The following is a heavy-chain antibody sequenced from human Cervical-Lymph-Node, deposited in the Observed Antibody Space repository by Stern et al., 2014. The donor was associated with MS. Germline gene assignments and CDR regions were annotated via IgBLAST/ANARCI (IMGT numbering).Heavy chain of an antibody. D-gene: IGHD1-1*01. CDR2: ITNVGST. CDR1: GFTVSRDY. V-gene: IGHV3-53*01. J-gene: IGHJ4*02. Sequence: MQLVQSGGGVIQPGGSLRLSCTASGFTVSRDYMTWVRQAPGEGLEWVSLITNVGSTFYPDSVKGRFTIARDDSKNTVYLHMTSLRAEDTAMYYCARDTSSPERSDWWGQGTLVTVSS. CDR3: ARDTSSPERSDW.